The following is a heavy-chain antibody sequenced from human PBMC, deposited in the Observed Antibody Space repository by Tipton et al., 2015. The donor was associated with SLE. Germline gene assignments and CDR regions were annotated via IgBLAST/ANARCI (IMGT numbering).Heavy chain of an antibody. CDR2: IYYSGST. J-gene: IGHJ5*02. CDR1: GGSISSYY. Sequence: TLSLTCTVSGGSISSYYWSWIRQPPGKGLGWIGYIYYSGSTNYNPSLKSRVTISVDTSKNQFSLKLSSVTAADTAVYYCARVDGSGSYSWFDPWGQGTLVTVSS. CDR3: ARVDGSGSYSWFDP. V-gene: IGHV4-59*01. D-gene: IGHD3-10*01.